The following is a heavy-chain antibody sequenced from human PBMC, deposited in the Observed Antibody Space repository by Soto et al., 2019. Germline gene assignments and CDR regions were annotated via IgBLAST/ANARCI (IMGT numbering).Heavy chain of an antibody. CDR2: ISGSGGST. Sequence: PGGSLGLSCAASGFTFSSYAMGWVRQAPGKGLEWVSAISGSGGSTYYADSVKGRFTISRDNSKNTLYLQMNSLRTEDTAVYYCAKMPGWYHNFEYWGQGTLVTVSS. J-gene: IGHJ4*02. CDR3: AKMPGWYHNFEY. V-gene: IGHV3-23*01. CDR1: GFTFSSYA. D-gene: IGHD2-2*01.